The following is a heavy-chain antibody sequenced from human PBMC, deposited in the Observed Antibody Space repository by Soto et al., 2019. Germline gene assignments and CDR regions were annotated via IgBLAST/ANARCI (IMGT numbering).Heavy chain of an antibody. Sequence: QVQLVQSGAEVKKPGASVKVSCKASGYTFTSYGIGWVRQAPGQGLEWMGWISAYNGNTNYAQKLQGRVTMPTDTSTSTAYMELRSLRSDDTAVYYCASFSIAATDPYGMDVWGQGTTVTVSS. D-gene: IGHD6-13*01. CDR2: ISAYNGNT. J-gene: IGHJ6*02. V-gene: IGHV1-18*01. CDR3: ASFSIAATDPYGMDV. CDR1: GYTFTSYG.